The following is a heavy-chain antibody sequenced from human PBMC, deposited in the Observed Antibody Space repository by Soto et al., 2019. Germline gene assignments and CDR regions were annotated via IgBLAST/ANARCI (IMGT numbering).Heavy chain of an antibody. J-gene: IGHJ5*02. Sequence: GGSLRLSCAASGFILRNYWMSWVRQAPGMGLQWVASIKEDGSEKYYVDPVKGRFTISRENAKNSLYLQMNSLRAEDTAVYYCARYRSLDPWGQGILVTVSS. CDR2: IKEDGSEK. V-gene: IGHV3-7*03. D-gene: IGHD3-16*02. CDR3: ARYRSLDP. CDR1: GFILRNYW.